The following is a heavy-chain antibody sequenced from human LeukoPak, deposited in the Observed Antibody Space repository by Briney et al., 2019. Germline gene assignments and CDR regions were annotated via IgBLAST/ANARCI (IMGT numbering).Heavy chain of an antibody. D-gene: IGHD6-13*01. J-gene: IGHJ5*02. V-gene: IGHV1-46*01. CDR1: GYTFTSYY. CDR2: INPSGGST. CDR3: ARDRGIAAAGRPLGGFDP. Sequence: GASVKVSCKASGYTFTSYYMHWVRQAPGQGLEWMGIINPSGGSTSYAQKFQGRVTMTRDTSTSTVYMELSSLRSEDTAVYHCARDRGIAAAGRPLGGFDPWGQGTLVTVSS.